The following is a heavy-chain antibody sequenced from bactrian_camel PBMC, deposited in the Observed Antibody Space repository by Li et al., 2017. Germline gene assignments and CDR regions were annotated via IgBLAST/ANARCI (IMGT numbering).Heavy chain of an antibody. J-gene: IGHJ6*01. V-gene: IGHV3S26*01. Sequence: LVESGGGSVQAGGSLRLSCAAPGYRYDTYCMGWFRQAPGKAREGIAVIDSDGDTAYAESMKDRFTISVDNAKNTLYLQMNSLKPEDTAMYYCAARGPYCYTKLSVRDFTYWGQGTQVTVS. CDR1: GYRYDTYC. CDR2: IDSDGDT. CDR3: AARGPYCYTKLSVRDFTY. D-gene: IGHD2*01.